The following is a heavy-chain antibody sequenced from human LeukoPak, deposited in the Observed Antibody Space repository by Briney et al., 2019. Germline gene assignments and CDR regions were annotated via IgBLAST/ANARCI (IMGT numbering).Heavy chain of an antibody. Sequence: GGSLRLSCVGSGFTFNSYGMHWVRQTPGKGLQWVAAITYDGSTRYHADSVKGRFTISRDNSKDTLYLQMNSLKIEDTATYYCARVRRYSQYESSGYYADSWGQGTLVTVSS. CDR2: ITYDGSTR. J-gene: IGHJ5*01. D-gene: IGHD3-22*01. CDR3: ARVRRYSQYESSGYYADS. V-gene: IGHV3-30*03. CDR1: GFTFNSYG.